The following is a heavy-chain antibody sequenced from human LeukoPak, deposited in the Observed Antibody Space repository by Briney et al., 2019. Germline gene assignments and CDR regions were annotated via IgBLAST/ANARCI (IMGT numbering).Heavy chain of an antibody. CDR2: INPNSGGT. CDR3: ARGAYDYVWGRPVDY. Sequence: GASVKVSCKASGYTFTGYYMHWVRQAPGQGLEWTGWINPNSGGTNYAQKFQGRVTMTRDTSISTAYMELSRLRSDDTAVYYCARGAYDYVWGRPVDYWGQGTLVTVSS. V-gene: IGHV1-2*02. D-gene: IGHD3-16*01. CDR1: GYTFTGYY. J-gene: IGHJ4*02.